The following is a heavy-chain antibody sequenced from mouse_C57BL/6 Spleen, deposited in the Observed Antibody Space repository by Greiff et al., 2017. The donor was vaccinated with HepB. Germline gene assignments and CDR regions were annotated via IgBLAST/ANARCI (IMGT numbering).Heavy chain of an antibody. Sequence: QVHVKQSGAELARPGASVKMSCKASGYTFTSYTMHWVKQRPGQGLEWIGYINPSSGYTKYNQKFKDKATLTADKSSSTAYMQLSSLTSEDSAVYYCARSGTGFYAMDYWGQGTSVTVSP. J-gene: IGHJ4*01. V-gene: IGHV1-4*01. D-gene: IGHD4-1*01. CDR3: ARSGTGFYAMDY. CDR2: INPSSGYT. CDR1: GYTFTSYT.